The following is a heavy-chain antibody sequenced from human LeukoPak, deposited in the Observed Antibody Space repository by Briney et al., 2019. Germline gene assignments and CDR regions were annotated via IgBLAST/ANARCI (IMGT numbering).Heavy chain of an antibody. D-gene: IGHD2-8*02. CDR2: ISSSGSTT. CDR3: ARGTGCDY. Sequence: PGGSLRLSCAASGLTFSSYGMNWVRQAPGKGLEWVSYISSSGSTTYYADSVKGRVTISRDNAKSSLYLQVNSLRAEDTAVYYCARGTGCDYWGQGTLVTVSS. CDR1: GLTFSSYG. J-gene: IGHJ4*02. V-gene: IGHV3-48*03.